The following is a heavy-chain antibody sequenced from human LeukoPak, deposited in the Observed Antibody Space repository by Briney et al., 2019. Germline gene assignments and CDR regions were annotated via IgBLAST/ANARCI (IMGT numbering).Heavy chain of an antibody. J-gene: IGHJ4*02. Sequence: SVKVSCKASGGTFTNYAINWVRQAPGQGLEWMGRIIPIVGIANYAQKFQGRVTITADKSTTTAHMELSSLRSEDTAVYYCARGGIDCSGGSRFYYFDHWGQGTLVTVSS. D-gene: IGHD2-15*01. CDR3: ARGGIDCSGGSRFYYFDH. V-gene: IGHV1-69*04. CDR1: GGTFTNYA. CDR2: IIPIVGIA.